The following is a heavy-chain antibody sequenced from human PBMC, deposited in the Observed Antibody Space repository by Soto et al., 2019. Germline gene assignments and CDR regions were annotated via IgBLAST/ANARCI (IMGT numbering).Heavy chain of an antibody. CDR1: GGTFSSYA. CDR3: AREKYYDFWSGYYRAFDI. CDR2: IIPIFGTA. D-gene: IGHD3-3*01. J-gene: IGHJ3*02. V-gene: IGHV1-69*01. Sequence: QVQLVQSRAEVKKPGSSVKVSCKASGGTFSSYAISWVRQAPGQGLEWMGGIIPIFGTANYAQKFQGRVTITADESTSTAYMELSSLRSEDTAVYYCAREKYYDFWSGYYRAFDIWGQGTMVTVSS.